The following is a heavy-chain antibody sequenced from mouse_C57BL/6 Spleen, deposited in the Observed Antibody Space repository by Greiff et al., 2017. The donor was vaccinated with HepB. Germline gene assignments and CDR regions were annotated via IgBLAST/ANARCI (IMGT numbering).Heavy chain of an antibody. CDR3: TRLRQSYCDAMDY. Sequence: EVHLVESGAELVRPGASVKLSCTASGFNIKDYYMHWVKQRPEQGLEWIGRIDPEDGDTEYAPKFQGKATMTADTSSNTAYLQLSSLTSEETAVYYGTRLRQSYCDAMDYWGQGTSVTVSS. D-gene: IGHD2-4*01. J-gene: IGHJ4*01. CDR2: IDPEDGDT. V-gene: IGHV14-1*01. CDR1: GFNIKDYY.